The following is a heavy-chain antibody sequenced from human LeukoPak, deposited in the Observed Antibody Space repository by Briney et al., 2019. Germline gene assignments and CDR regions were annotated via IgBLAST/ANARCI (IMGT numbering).Heavy chain of an antibody. D-gene: IGHD1-20*01. J-gene: IGHJ4*02. V-gene: IGHV3-64*01. CDR3: ARESAANWNHFDS. CDR2: ISSNGGST. CDR1: GFTFSNYA. Sequence: GGSLRLSCAASGFTFSNYAMNWVRQAPGKGLEYVSAISSNGGSTYYANSVRGRFTVSRDNSKNTLYLQMGSLSTEDMAVYYCARESAANWNHFDSWGQGTLVTVSS.